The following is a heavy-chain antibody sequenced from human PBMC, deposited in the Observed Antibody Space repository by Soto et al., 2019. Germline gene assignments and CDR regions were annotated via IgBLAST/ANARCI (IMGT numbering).Heavy chain of an antibody. Sequence: SETLSLTCVVSDGSISTYDWWTWVRQPPGEGLEWIGKMFHSGGADYSPSLKSRVTISADSSKNHFSLRLTAVTAADTAVYYCATGNVDSMLEYWGQGTLVTV. CDR1: DGSISTYDW. V-gene: IGHV4-4*02. J-gene: IGHJ4*02. CDR2: MFHSGGA. D-gene: IGHD3-3*01. CDR3: ATGNVDSMLEY.